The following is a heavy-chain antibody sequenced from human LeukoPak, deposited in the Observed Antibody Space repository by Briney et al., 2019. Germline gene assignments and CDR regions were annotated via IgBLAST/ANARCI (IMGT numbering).Heavy chain of an antibody. Sequence: SETLSLTCTVSGGSISFYYWSWIRQSPGKGLEWIGYIYYSGGTNYNPSLKGRVTISVDTSKNQFSLKLSSVTAADTAVYYCAREDYDFWSGCDAFDIWGQGTMVTVSS. V-gene: IGHV4-59*12. CDR2: IYYSGGT. CDR1: GGSISFYY. D-gene: IGHD3-3*01. J-gene: IGHJ3*02. CDR3: AREDYDFWSGCDAFDI.